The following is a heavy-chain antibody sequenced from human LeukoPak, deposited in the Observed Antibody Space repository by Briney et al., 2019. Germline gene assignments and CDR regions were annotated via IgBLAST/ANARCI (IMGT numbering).Heavy chain of an antibody. CDR2: ISGSGGST. CDR1: GFTFSSYA. V-gene: IGHV3-23*01. Sequence: GRSLRLSCAASGFTFSSYAMNWVRQPPGKGLEWVSGISGSGGSTFYADSVKGRFTISRDNSKNTLYLQMNSLRAEDTAVYYCAKDLGVRGGDYFDYWGQGTLVTVST. D-gene: IGHD3-10*01. J-gene: IGHJ4*02. CDR3: AKDLGVRGGDYFDY.